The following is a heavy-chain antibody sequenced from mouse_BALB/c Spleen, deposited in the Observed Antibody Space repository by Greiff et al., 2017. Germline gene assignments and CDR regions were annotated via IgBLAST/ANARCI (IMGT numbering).Heavy chain of an antibody. V-gene: IGHV1-15*01. Sequence: QVQLQQSGAELVRPGASVTLSCKASGYTFTDYEMHWVKQTPVHGLEWIGAIDPETGGTAYNQKFKGKATLTADKSSSTAYMELRSLTSEDSAVYYCTKARRRVGYLDYWGQGTTLTVSS. D-gene: IGHD2-14*01. CDR1: GYTFTDYE. CDR3: TKARRRVGYLDY. CDR2: IDPETGGT. J-gene: IGHJ2*01.